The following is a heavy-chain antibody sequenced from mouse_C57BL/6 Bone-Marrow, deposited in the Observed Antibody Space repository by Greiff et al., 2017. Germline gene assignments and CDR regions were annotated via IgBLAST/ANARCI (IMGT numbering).Heavy chain of an antibody. CDR1: GYTFTSYG. CDR2: IYPRSGNT. CDR3: ARHYDYAWFAY. D-gene: IGHD2-4*01. J-gene: IGHJ3*01. V-gene: IGHV1-81*01. Sequence: QVQLKQSGAELARPGASVKLSCKASGYTFTSYGISWVKQRTGQGLEWIGEIYPRSGNTYYNEKFKGKATLTADKSSNTAYMELRSLTSEDSAVYFCARHYDYAWFAYWGQGTLVTVSA.